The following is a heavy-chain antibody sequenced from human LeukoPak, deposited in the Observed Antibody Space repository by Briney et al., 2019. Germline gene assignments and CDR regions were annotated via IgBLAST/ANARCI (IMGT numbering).Heavy chain of an antibody. D-gene: IGHD3-9*01. CDR1: GFTFSYYG. CDR2: ISGSGGST. CDR3: AKNLYYDILTGYRY. V-gene: IGHV3-23*01. J-gene: IGHJ4*02. Sequence: PWGSLSLSCAASGFTFSYYGMSWVRQAPGKGLEWVSAISGSGGSTYYADSVKGRFTISRDNSKNTLYLQVNSLRAEDTAVYYCAKNLYYDILTGYRYWGQGTLVTVSS.